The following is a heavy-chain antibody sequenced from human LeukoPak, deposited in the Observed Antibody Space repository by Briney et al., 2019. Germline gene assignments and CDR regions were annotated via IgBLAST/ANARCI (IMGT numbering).Heavy chain of an antibody. CDR1: GFTFSSYA. CDR2: ISYDGSNK. D-gene: IGHD6-6*01. J-gene: IGHJ4*02. CDR3: ANLAAIDY. Sequence: PGGSLRLSCAASGFTFSSYAMHLVRQAPGKGLEWVAVISYDGSNKYYADSVKGRFTISRDNSKNTLYLQMNSLRAEDTAVYYCANLAAIDYWGQGTLVTVSS. V-gene: IGHV3-30-3*01.